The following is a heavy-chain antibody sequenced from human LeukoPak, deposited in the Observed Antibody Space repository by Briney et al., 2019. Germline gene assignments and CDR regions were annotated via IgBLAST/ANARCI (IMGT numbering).Heavy chain of an antibody. CDR2: ISGSGGST. CDR1: GFTFSSYA. D-gene: IGHD6-13*01. J-gene: IGHJ4*02. Sequence: GGSLRLSCAASGFTFSSYAMSWVRQAPGKGLEWVSAISGSGGSTYYADSVKGRFTISRDNSKNSLYLQMNSLRAEDTALYYCAKDIRAAAAAGFDYWGQGTLVTVSS. CDR3: AKDIRAAAAAGFDY. V-gene: IGHV3-23*01.